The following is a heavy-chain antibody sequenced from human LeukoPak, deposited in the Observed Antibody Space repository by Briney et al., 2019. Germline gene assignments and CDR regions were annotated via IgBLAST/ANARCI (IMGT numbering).Heavy chain of an antibody. CDR2: IIPIFGTA. V-gene: IGHV1-69*05. J-gene: IGHJ5*02. CDR1: GGTFSSYA. Sequence: ASVKVSCKASGGTFSSYAISWVRQAPGQGLEWMGGIIPIFGTANYAQKFQGRVTITTDESTSTAYMELSSLRSEDTAVYYCARAPADEETLYNWFDPWGQGTLVTVSS. CDR3: ARAPADEETLYNWFDP.